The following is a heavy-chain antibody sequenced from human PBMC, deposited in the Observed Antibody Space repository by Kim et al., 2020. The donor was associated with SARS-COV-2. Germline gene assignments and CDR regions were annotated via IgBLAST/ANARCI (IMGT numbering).Heavy chain of an antibody. CDR2: IRIKAGNYAT. Sequence: GGSLRLSCAASGFTFSGSTMHWVRQASGKGLEWVGRIRIKAGNYATAYGASVKGRFTISRDDSKNTAYLHMNGLKTEDTALYYCSRVETGSLMDVWGHGT. J-gene: IGHJ6*02. CDR1: GFTFSGST. V-gene: IGHV3-73*01. CDR3: SRVETGSLMDV. D-gene: IGHD1-1*01.